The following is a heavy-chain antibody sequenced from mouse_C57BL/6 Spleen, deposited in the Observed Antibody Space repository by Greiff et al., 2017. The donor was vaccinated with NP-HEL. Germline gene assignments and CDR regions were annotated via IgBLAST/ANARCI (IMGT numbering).Heavy chain of an antibody. J-gene: IGHJ3*01. CDR1: GYTFTDYY. V-gene: IGHV1-26*01. Sequence: EVQLQQSGPELVKPGASVKISCKASGYTFTDYYMNWVKQSHGKSLEWIGDINPNNGGTSYNQKFKGKATLTVDKSSSTAYMELRSLTSEDSAGYDCARPRQLRPSWFAYWGQGTLVTVSA. D-gene: IGHD3-2*02. CDR2: INPNNGGT. CDR3: ARPRQLRPSWFAY.